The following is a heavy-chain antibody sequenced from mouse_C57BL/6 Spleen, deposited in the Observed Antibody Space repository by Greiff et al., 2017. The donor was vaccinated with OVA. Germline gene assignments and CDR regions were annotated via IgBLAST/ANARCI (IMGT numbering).Heavy chain of an antibody. CDR2: IYPRDGST. V-gene: IGHV1-85*01. CDR3: ARTDGDYAMDY. Sequence: QVQLQHSGPELVKPGASVKLSCKASGYTFTSYDINWVKQRPGQGLEWIGWIYPRDGSTKYNEKFKGKATLTVDTSSSTAYMELHSLTSEDSAVYFCARTDGDYAMDYWGQGTSVTVSS. CDR1: GYTFTSYD. J-gene: IGHJ4*01.